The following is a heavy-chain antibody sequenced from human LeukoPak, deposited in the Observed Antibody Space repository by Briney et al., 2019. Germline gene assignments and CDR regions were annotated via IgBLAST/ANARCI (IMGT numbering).Heavy chain of an antibody. Sequence: GGSLRLSCAASGFTFSSYDMSWVRQAPGKGLEWVSGISGSGGSTYYADSVKGRFTISRDNSKNTLYLQMNSLRAEDAAVYYCAKDGGSSWKYARIEYWGQGTLVTVSS. V-gene: IGHV3-23*01. CDR3: AKDGGSSWKYARIEY. CDR1: GFTFSSYD. J-gene: IGHJ4*02. CDR2: ISGSGGST. D-gene: IGHD6-13*01.